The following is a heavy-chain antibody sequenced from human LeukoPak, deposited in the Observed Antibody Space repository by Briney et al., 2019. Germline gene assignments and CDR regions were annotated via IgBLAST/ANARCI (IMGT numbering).Heavy chain of an antibody. D-gene: IGHD2/OR15-2a*01. CDR1: GGSFSGYY. V-gene: IGHV4-34*01. CDR3: ARDPGGAAPSVSTSHFDI. Sequence: SETPSLTCAVYGGSFSGYYWSWIRQPPGKGLDWIGEINHSGSTNYNPSLKSRVTISVDTSKNQFSLKLSSVTAADTAVYYCARDPGGAAPSVSTSHFDIWGQGTMVTVSS. CDR2: INHSGST. J-gene: IGHJ3*02.